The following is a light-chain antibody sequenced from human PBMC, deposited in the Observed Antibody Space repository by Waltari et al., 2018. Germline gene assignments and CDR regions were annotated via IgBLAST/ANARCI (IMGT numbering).Light chain of an antibody. CDR3: QHRGHWPPDAT. CDR2: DAP. J-gene: IGKJ3*01. Sequence: IVLTQSPATLSLSPGDRATLSCRASQSVSSYLAWYQQKPGQAPRLLIYDAPTRATGIPARFSGSGSGTDFTLTISSLEPEDFAVYYCQHRGHWPPDATFGPGTKVDIK. V-gene: IGKV3-11*01. CDR1: QSVSSY.